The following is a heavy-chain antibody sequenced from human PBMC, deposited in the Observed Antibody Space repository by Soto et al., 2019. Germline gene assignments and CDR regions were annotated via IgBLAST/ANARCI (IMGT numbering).Heavy chain of an antibody. CDR1: GGSISSGGYS. J-gene: IGHJ5*02. Sequence: QLQLQESGSGLVKPSQTLSLTCAVSGGSISSGGYSWSWIRQTPGKGLEWSGYIYHSGSTYSNPSRKSRVTMSVDRSKHPFSLKLSSVTAADTAVYYCARVPSPWGQGTLVTVSS. CDR3: ARVPSP. V-gene: IGHV4-30-2*01. CDR2: IYHSGST.